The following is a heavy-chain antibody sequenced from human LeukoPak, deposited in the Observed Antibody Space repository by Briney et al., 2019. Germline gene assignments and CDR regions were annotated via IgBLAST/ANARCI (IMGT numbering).Heavy chain of an antibody. CDR2: TYTSGST. CDR1: GDSIRSYD. J-gene: IGHJ4*02. V-gene: IGHV4-4*07. Sequence: PSETLSLTCTVSGDSIRSYDWSWIRQPAGKGLEWIGRTYTSGSTNYNPSLKSRVTISVDTSKNQFSLKLNSVTAADTAVYYCARGRARGQRGQLVDWGQGTLVTVSS. CDR3: ARGRARGQRGQLVD. D-gene: IGHD6-13*01.